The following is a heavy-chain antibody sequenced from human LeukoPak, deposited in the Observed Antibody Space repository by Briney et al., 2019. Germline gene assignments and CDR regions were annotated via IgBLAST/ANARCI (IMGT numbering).Heavy chain of an antibody. V-gene: IGHV1-2*02. CDR3: ARDLGVRGVIDAFDI. Sequence: GASVKVSCKASGYTFTSYAMNWVRQAPGQGLEWMGLIKPNSGDTNYAQKFQGRVTMTRDTSISTVYMELSRLLSDDTAVYYCARDLGVRGVIDAFDIWGQGTVVTVSS. CDR1: GYTFTSYA. CDR2: IKPNSGDT. J-gene: IGHJ3*02. D-gene: IGHD3-10*01.